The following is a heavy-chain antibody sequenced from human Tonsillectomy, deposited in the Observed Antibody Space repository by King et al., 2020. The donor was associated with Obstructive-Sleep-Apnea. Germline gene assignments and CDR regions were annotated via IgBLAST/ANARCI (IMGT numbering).Heavy chain of an antibody. J-gene: IGHJ4*02. Sequence: QVQLVESGGGVVQPGRSLRLSCAASGFTFSSYGMHWVRQAPGKGLEWVAVISYDGSKKYYADLVKGRITISRDNSKNTLYLQMNSLRAEDTAVYYCAKDMAVGATKGGFDYWGQGTLVTVSS. V-gene: IGHV3-30*18. CDR1: GFTFSSYG. D-gene: IGHD1-26*01. CDR3: AKDMAVGATKGGFDY. CDR2: ISYDGSKK.